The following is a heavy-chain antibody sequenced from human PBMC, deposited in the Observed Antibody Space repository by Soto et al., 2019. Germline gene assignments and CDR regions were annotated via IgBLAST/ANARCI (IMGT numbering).Heavy chain of an antibody. CDR2: INAGNGKT. D-gene: IGHD1-26*01. V-gene: IGHV1-3*01. Sequence: QVKLVQSGAEVKKPGASVKVSCKASGYTFTSYAMHWVRQAPGQRREWMGWINAGNGKTKYSQKFQGRVTITRDTSASTAYMELSSLRSEDTAVYYCARGVGSGLSDYWGQGALVTVSS. CDR3: ARGVGSGLSDY. CDR1: GYTFTSYA. J-gene: IGHJ4*02.